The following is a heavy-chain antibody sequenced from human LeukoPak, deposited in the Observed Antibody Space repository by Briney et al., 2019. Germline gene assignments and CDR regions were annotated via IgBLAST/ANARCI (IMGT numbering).Heavy chain of an antibody. Sequence: GGSLRLSCAASGFTFDDYAMHWVRQAPGKGLEWVSLISWDGGSTYYADSVKGRFTISRDNSKNSLYLQMNSLRAEDTALYYCAKDTRDSYDYGGNGHFDYWGQGTLVTVSS. CDR1: GFTFDDYA. CDR3: AKDTRDSYDYGGNGHFDY. V-gene: IGHV3-43D*03. CDR2: ISWDGGST. J-gene: IGHJ4*02. D-gene: IGHD4-23*01.